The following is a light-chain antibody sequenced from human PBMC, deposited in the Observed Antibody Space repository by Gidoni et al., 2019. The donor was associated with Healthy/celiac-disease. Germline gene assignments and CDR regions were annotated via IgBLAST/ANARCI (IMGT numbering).Light chain of an antibody. CDR1: QSVLYSSNNKNY. CDR2: WAS. Sequence: ILMTQSPDSLAGSLGERATINCKSSQSVLYSSNNKNYLAWYQQKPGQPPKLLIYWASTRESGVPDRFSDSGSGTDFTLTISSLQAEDVAVYYCQQYYSTLSLTFGGGTKVEIK. V-gene: IGKV4-1*01. CDR3: QQYYSTLSLT. J-gene: IGKJ4*01.